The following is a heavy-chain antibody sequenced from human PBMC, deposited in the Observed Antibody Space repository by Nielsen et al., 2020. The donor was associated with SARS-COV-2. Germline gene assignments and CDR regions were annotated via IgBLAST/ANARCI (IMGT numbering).Heavy chain of an antibody. V-gene: IGHV3-23*01. J-gene: IGHJ4*02. D-gene: IGHD1-1*01. CDR2: IGTSGGST. CDR3: AKGDGNNWSPFLYLDY. CDR1: GFTFSSYW. Sequence: GESLKISCAASGFTFSSYWMSWVRQAPGKGLEWVSVIGTSGGSTKHADSVKGRFTISRDNSKNTLYLHMNSLRADDTAVYYCAKGDGNNWSPFLYLDYWGQGTLVTVSS.